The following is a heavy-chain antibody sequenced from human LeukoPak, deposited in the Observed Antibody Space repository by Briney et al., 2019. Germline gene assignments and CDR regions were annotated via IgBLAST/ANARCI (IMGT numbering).Heavy chain of an antibody. V-gene: IGHV4-34*01. D-gene: IGHD3-22*01. Sequence: SETLSLTCAVYGGSFSGYYWSWIRQPPGKGLEWIGEINHSGSTNYNPSLKSRVTISIDTSKNQFFLKLNSVTAADTALYYCARDYTMTHAFDIWGQGTLVTVSS. CDR3: ARDYTMTHAFDI. CDR2: INHSGST. CDR1: GGSFSGYY. J-gene: IGHJ3*02.